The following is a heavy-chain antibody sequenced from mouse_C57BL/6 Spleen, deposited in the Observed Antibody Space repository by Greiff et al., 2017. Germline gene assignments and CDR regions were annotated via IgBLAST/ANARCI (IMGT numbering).Heavy chain of an antibody. V-gene: IGHV1-82*01. CDR3: ERSFITTGFDY. Sequence: VQLQESGPELVKPGASVKISCKASGYAFSSSWMNWVKQRPGKGLEWIGRIYPGDGDTNYNGKFKGKATLTADKSSSTANMQLRSLTSEDSAVYFCERSFITTGFDYWGKGTTLTVSS. D-gene: IGHD1-1*01. CDR1: GYAFSSSW. J-gene: IGHJ2*01. CDR2: IYPGDGDT.